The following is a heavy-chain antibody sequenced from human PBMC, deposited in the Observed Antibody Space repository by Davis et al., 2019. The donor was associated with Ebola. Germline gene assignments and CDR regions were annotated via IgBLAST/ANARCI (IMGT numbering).Heavy chain of an antibody. CDR3: ATTPQYSSGQNKPFDY. J-gene: IGHJ4*02. D-gene: IGHD6-19*01. V-gene: IGHV3-20*04. Sequence: PGGSLRLSCSTYGFTFGDYAMNWVRQAPGKGLEWVSGINWNGGSTGYADSVKGRFTISRDNAKNSLYLEMRSLRAEDTASYYCATTPQYSSGQNKPFDYWGQGTLVTVSS. CDR1: GFTFGDYA. CDR2: INWNGGST.